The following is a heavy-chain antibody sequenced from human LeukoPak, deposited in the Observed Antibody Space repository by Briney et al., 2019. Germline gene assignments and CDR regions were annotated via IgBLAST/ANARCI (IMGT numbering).Heavy chain of an antibody. D-gene: IGHD3-3*01. CDR1: GFTFSSYS. V-gene: IGHV3-21*01. CDR2: ISSSSYI. Sequence: GGSLRLSCAASGFTFSSYSMNWVRQAPGKGLEWVSSISSSSYIYYADSVKGRFTISRDNAKNSLYLQMSSLRAEDTAVYYCARDVYDFWSGYNGGSYYGMDVWGQGTTVTVSS. CDR3: ARDVYDFWSGYNGGSYYGMDV. J-gene: IGHJ6*02.